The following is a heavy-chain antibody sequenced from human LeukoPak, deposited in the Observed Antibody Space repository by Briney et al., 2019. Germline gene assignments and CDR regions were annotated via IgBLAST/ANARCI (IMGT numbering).Heavy chain of an antibody. D-gene: IGHD3-3*01. CDR2: LGPDGSDK. CDR3: ARDAYDDASES. CDR1: GFTFSDYW. J-gene: IGHJ5*02. V-gene: IGHV3-7*01. Sequence: GGSLRLSCTGSGFTFSDYWMTWARQAPGKGLEWVANLGPDGSDKYYVDSVKGRFTISRDNAKKLVYLQMNSLRAEDTAVYYCARDAYDDASESWGQGTLVTVSS.